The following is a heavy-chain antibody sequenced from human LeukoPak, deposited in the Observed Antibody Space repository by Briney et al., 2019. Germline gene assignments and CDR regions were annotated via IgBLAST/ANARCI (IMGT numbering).Heavy chain of an antibody. V-gene: IGHV4-59*01. Sequence: SETLSLTCTVSGGSISSYYWSWVRQPPGTGLEWIGYFYYSGNTNYNPSLKSRVTISGDTSKNQLSLTLPSVPDADTAVYYCARANRGWSFDYWGQGTMVTVSS. J-gene: IGHJ4*02. CDR2: FYYSGNT. D-gene: IGHD6-19*01. CDR1: GGSISSYY. CDR3: ARANRGWSFDY.